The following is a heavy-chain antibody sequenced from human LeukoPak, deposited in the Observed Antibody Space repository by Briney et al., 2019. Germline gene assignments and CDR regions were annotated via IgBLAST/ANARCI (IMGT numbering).Heavy chain of an antibody. CDR3: ARDPTVVAYYNWFDP. Sequence: SETLSLTCTVSGGSISSYYWSWIRQPPGKALEWIGYIYYRGTTTYNPSLKSRVTISVDTSKNQFSLRLSSVTAADTAVYYCARDPTVVAYYNWFDPWGQGTLVTVSS. CDR2: IYYRGTT. J-gene: IGHJ5*02. V-gene: IGHV4-59*12. D-gene: IGHD4-23*01. CDR1: GGSISSYY.